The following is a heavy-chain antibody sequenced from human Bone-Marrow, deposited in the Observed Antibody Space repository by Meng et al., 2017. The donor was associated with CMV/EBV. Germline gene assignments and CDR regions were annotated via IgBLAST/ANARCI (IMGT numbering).Heavy chain of an antibody. V-gene: IGHV3-48*03. CDR3: AREVMGGGHYYYGMDV. CDR1: GFTFSSYE. D-gene: IGHD2-15*01. J-gene: IGHJ6*02. CDR2: ISSSGSTI. Sequence: GESLKISCAASGFTFSSYEMNWVRQAPGKGLEWVSYISSSGSTIYYADSVKGRFTISRDNAKNSLYLQMNSLRAEDTAVYYCAREVMGGGHYYYGMDVWGQATTVTVSS.